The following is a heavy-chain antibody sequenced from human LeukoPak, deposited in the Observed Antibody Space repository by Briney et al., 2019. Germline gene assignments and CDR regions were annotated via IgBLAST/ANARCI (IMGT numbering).Heavy chain of an antibody. CDR1: GFTFSTYA. Sequence: GGSLRLSCAASGFTFSTYAMNWVRQAPGKGLEWVSTISGSNTYYADSVKGRFTISRDNSKNTLYLQMNSLGAEDTAVYYCAKGRGSGTYTVDYWGQGTLVTVSS. CDR3: AKGRGSGTYTVDY. CDR2: ISGSNT. V-gene: IGHV3-23*01. J-gene: IGHJ4*02. D-gene: IGHD1-26*01.